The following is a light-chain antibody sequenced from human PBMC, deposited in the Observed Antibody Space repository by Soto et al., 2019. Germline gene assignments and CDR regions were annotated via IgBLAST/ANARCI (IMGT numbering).Light chain of an antibody. J-gene: IGKJ5*01. V-gene: IGKV3-11*01. CDR3: QKRRNWLREST. Sequence: EIVLTQSPATLSLSPGERATLSCRASQSVSSYLAWYQQKPGQAPRLLIYEASNRATGIPARFSGSGSGTDFTLTISSLEPEDFPVYYCQKRRNWLRESTFGLGTRLEIK. CDR1: QSVSSY. CDR2: EAS.